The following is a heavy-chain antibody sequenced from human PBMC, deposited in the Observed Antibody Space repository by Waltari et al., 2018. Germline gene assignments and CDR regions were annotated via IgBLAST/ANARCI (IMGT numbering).Heavy chain of an antibody. CDR2: ISGSGGST. J-gene: IGHJ5*02. D-gene: IGHD6-19*01. CDR1: GSTFSTYD. Sequence: EVQQFESGGGLGQPGGSLTTSCVASGSTFSTYDKCWVRQAPGKGLEWVSAISGSGGSTYYADSVKGRFTISRDNSKNTLYLQMNSLRAEDTAVYYCAKDHSSGFDPWGQGTLVTVSS. V-gene: IGHV3-23*01. CDR3: AKDHSSGFDP.